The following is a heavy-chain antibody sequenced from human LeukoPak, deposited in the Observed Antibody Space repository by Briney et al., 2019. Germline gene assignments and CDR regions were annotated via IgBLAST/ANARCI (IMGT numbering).Heavy chain of an antibody. CDR2: INHSGST. Sequence: SETLSLTCTVSGGSINSYSWSWIRQPPGKGLEWIGEINHSGSTNYNPSLKSRVTISVDTSKNQFSLKLSSVTAADTAVYYCARGRRSGYDYVWGSYRYRPEDYWGQGTLVTVSS. CDR3: ARGRRSGYDYVWGSYRYRPEDY. V-gene: IGHV4-34*01. D-gene: IGHD3-16*02. CDR1: GGSINSYS. J-gene: IGHJ4*02.